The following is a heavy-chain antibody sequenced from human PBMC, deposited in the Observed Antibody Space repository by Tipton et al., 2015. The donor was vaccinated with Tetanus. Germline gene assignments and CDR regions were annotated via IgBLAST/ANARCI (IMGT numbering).Heavy chain of an antibody. D-gene: IGHD2-2*03. V-gene: IGHV3-11*01. Sequence: LSLTCTVSGGSISGGDYVWNWIRQPPGKGLEWISYISGSGSSIFHADSVKGRFSISRDNAKNALYLQMNSLTAEDTAVYYCARDLDGYCSSTNCYRGYFDYWGRGTLVTVSS. CDR3: ARDLDGYCSSTNCYRGYFDY. CDR2: ISGSGSSI. CDR1: GGSISGGDYV. J-gene: IGHJ4*02.